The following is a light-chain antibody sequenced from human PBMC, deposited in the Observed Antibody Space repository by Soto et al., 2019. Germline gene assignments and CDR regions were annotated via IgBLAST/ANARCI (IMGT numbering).Light chain of an antibody. V-gene: IGLV2-14*01. CDR3: SSYTSSSTPV. Sequence: SVLTQPASVSGSPGQSITISCPGTSSDVGGYNYVSWYQQHPGKAPKLMIYDVSTRPSGVSNRFSGSKSGNTASLTISGLQAEDEADYYCSSYTSSSTPVFGGGTKLTVL. CDR2: DVS. J-gene: IGLJ3*02. CDR1: SSDVGGYNY.